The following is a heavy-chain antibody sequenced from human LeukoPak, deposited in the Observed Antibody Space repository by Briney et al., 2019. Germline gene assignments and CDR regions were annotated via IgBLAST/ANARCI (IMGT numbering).Heavy chain of an antibody. V-gene: IGHV1-24*01. J-gene: IGHJ4*02. CDR3: ATGRSTNPEGLDY. CDR2: FDPEDGET. Sequence: GASVKVSCKVSGYTLTELSIHWVRQAPGKGLEWMGGFDPEDGETIYAKKFQGRVTRTEDTSTDTAYMELSSLRSEDTAVYYCATGRSTNPEGLDYWGQGTLVTVSS. D-gene: IGHD1-14*01. CDR1: GYTLTELS.